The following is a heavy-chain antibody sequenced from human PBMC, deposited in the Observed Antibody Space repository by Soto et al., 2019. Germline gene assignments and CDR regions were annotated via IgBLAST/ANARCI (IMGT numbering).Heavy chain of an antibody. CDR2: INPNSGGT. D-gene: IGHD3-16*01. CDR3: ARDLGELGMGYFDY. V-gene: IGHV1-2*04. CDR1: GYTFTGYY. Sequence: ASVKVSCKASGYTFTGYYMHWVRQAPGQGLEWMGWINPNSGGTNYAQKFQGWVTMTRDTSISTAYMELSRLRSDDTAVYYCARDLGELGMGYFDYWGQGTLVTVSS. J-gene: IGHJ4*02.